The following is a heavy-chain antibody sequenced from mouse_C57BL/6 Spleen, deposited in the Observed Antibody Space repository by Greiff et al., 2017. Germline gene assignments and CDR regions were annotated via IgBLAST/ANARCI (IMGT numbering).Heavy chain of an antibody. Sequence: QVHVKQSGAELVQPGASVKLSCKASGYTFTSYWMHWVKQRPGRGLEWIGRLAPNSGGTKYNEKFKSKATLTVDKPSSTAYMQLGSLTSEDSAVYYCARDYYGSGLSFAYWGQGTLVTVSA. J-gene: IGHJ3*01. D-gene: IGHD1-1*01. CDR3: ARDYYGSGLSFAY. V-gene: IGHV1-72*01. CDR1: GYTFTSYW. CDR2: LAPNSGGT.